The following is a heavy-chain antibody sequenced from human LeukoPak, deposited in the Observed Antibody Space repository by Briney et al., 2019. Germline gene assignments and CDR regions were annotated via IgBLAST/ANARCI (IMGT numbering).Heavy chain of an antibody. Sequence: PSETLSLTCTVSGGSISSSSYYWGWIRQPPGKGLEWIGNIYYSGSTYYNPSLKSRLTISVDTSKNQFSLRLSSVTAADTAVYYCARIPGYCRGGSCFSIYFDSWGQGTLVTVSS. CDR2: IYYSGST. D-gene: IGHD2-15*01. CDR3: ARIPGYCRGGSCFSIYFDS. CDR1: GGSISSSSYY. V-gene: IGHV4-39*01. J-gene: IGHJ4*02.